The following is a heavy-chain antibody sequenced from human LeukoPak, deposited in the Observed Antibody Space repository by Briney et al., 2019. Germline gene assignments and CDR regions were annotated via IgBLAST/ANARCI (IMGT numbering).Heavy chain of an antibody. CDR2: IYYSGNT. V-gene: IGHV4-59*01. D-gene: IGHD3-22*01. J-gene: IGHJ4*02. Sequence: ASETLSLTCTVSGVSLTNYYWNWIRQPPGKGLEWIGYIYYSGNTNYNPSLNSRVTISVDTSKNQFSLKLSSVTAADTAVYYCARGRAYYDSTGYGYWGQGTLVTVSS. CDR1: GVSLTNYY. CDR3: ARGRAYYDSTGYGY.